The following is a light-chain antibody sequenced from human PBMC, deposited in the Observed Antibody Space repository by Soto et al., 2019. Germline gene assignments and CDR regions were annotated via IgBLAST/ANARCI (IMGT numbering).Light chain of an antibody. Sequence: QSLLTQPPSVSAAPGQKVTISCSGSGSNIGNNYVSWYQQLPGTAPKLLIYYDNKRPSGIPDRFSGSKSGTSATLGITGLQTGDEANYYCGTWDSSLSAGGVFGGGTKVTVL. J-gene: IGLJ2*01. CDR1: GSNIGNNY. V-gene: IGLV1-51*01. CDR3: GTWDSSLSAGGV. CDR2: YDN.